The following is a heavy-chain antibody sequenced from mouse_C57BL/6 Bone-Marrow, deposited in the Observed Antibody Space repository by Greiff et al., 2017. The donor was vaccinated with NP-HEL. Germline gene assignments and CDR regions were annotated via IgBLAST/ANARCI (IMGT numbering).Heavy chain of an antibody. J-gene: IGHJ2*01. V-gene: IGHV1-26*01. D-gene: IGHD2-4*01. CDR2: INPNNGGT. CDR3: ARYGYYDYVLFDY. CDR1: GYTFTDYY. Sequence: VQLQQSGPELVKPGASVKISCKASGYTFTDYYMNWVKQSHGKSLEWIGDINPNNGGTSYNQKFKGKATLTVDKSSSTAYMELRSLTSEDSAVYYCARYGYYDYVLFDYWGQGTTLTVSS.